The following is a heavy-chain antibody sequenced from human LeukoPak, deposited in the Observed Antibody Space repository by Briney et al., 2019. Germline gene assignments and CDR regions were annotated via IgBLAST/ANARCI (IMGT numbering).Heavy chain of an antibody. CDR3: ARSLRVRGVPDYMDV. J-gene: IGHJ6*03. CDR2: ISPSRDIT. V-gene: IGHV3-23*01. Sequence: ASVKVSCKASGGTFSSHGMNWVRQAPGKGLEWVSGISPSRDITYYADTVKGRFTISRDNSKNMLYLQMNSLRAEDTAVYYCARSLRVRGVPDYMDVWGKGTTVIISS. CDR1: GGTFSSHG. D-gene: IGHD3-10*02.